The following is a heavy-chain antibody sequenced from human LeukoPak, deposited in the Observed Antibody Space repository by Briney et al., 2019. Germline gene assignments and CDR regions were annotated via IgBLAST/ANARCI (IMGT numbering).Heavy chain of an antibody. CDR2: ISGSGGST. CDR3: AKDGPYYYDSSGPQSDAFDI. CDR1: GFTFSSHA. Sequence: PGGSLRLSCAASGFTFSSHAMTWVRQAPGKGLEWVSGISGSGGSTFYADSVKGRFTISRDNSKSTLYLQMNSLRAEDTAVYYCAKDGPYYYDSSGPQSDAFDIWGQGTMVTVSS. V-gene: IGHV3-23*01. D-gene: IGHD3-22*01. J-gene: IGHJ3*02.